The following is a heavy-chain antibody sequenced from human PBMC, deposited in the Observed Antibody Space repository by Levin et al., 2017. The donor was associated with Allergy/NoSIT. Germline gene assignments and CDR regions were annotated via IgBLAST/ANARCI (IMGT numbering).Heavy chain of an antibody. CDR2: ISSSSSYI. CDR3: ARVEYSSSWYEVHYWYFDL. Sequence: GASVKVSCAASGFTFSSYSMNWVRQAPGKGLEWVSSISSSSSYIYYADSVKGRFTISRDNAKNSLYLQMNSLRAEDTAVYYCARVEYSSSWYEVHYWYFDLWGRGTLVTVSS. D-gene: IGHD6-13*01. CDR1: GFTFSSYS. J-gene: IGHJ2*01. V-gene: IGHV3-21*01.